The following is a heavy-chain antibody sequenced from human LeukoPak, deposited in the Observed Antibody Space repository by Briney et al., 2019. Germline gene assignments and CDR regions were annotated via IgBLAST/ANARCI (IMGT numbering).Heavy chain of an antibody. Sequence: ASVKVSCKASGYTFTSYGISWVRQAPGQGLEWMGWISAYNGNTNYAQKLQGRATMTTDTSTSTAYMELRSLRSEDTAVYYCASPELGAVARGYDAFDIWGQGTMVTVSS. CDR1: GYTFTSYG. D-gene: IGHD6-19*01. CDR2: ISAYNGNT. CDR3: ASPELGAVARGYDAFDI. J-gene: IGHJ3*02. V-gene: IGHV1-18*01.